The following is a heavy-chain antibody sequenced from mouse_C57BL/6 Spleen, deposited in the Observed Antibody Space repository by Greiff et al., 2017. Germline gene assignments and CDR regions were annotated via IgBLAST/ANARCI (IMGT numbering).Heavy chain of an antibody. CDR1: GYTFTSYW. D-gene: IGHD1-1*01. Sequence: QVQLQQPGAELVKPGASVKLSCKASGYTFTSYWMQWVKQRPGQGLEWIGELDPSDSYTNYNQKFKGKATLTVDTSSSTAYMQLSSLTSEDSAVYYCARGGLYYGSSYWYFDVWGTGTTVTVSS. CDR3: ARGGLYYGSSYWYFDV. CDR2: LDPSDSYT. V-gene: IGHV1-50*01. J-gene: IGHJ1*03.